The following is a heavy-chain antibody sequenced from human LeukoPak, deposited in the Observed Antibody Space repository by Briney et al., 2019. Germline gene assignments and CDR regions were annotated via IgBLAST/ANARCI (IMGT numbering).Heavy chain of an antibody. J-gene: IGHJ4*02. D-gene: IGHD4-23*01. CDR2: IASDGSST. CDR3: ARGRPHGNDY. Sequence: GGSLRLSCAASGFTSSSYWMNWARQAPGKGLVWVSRIASDGSSTTYADSVKGRFSISRDNAKNTLYLQMNSLRVEDTAVYYCARGRPHGNDYWGQGTLVTVSS. CDR1: GFTSSSYW. V-gene: IGHV3-74*01.